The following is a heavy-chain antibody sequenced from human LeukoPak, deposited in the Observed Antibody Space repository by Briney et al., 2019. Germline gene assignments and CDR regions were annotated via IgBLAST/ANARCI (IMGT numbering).Heavy chain of an antibody. CDR2: ISYDGSNK. V-gene: IGHV3-30*03. Sequence: GGSLRLSCAASGFTFSSYGMHWVRQAPGKGLEWVAVISYDGSNKYYADSVKGRFTISRDNSKDSLYLQMSSLRAEDTAVYYCARVWSMIREYVEYWGQGTLVTVSS. D-gene: IGHD3-10*01. CDR3: ARVWSMIREYVEY. J-gene: IGHJ4*02. CDR1: GFTFSSYG.